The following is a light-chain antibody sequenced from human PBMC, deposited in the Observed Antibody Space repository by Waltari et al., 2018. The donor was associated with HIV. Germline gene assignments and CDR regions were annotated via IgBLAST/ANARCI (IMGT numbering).Light chain of an antibody. CDR1: SAEIGSYNY. CDR3: SSYTTFNTVI. CDR2: DVT. J-gene: IGLJ2*01. Sequence: QSALTQPASVSGSPGQSITIPCAGTSAEIGSYNYVSWYQKLPDSVPKLIIYDVTSRPSGLSDRFSASKSGNAASLTISGLQAEDEGDYYCSSYTTFNTVIFGGGTKLTVL. V-gene: IGLV2-14*03.